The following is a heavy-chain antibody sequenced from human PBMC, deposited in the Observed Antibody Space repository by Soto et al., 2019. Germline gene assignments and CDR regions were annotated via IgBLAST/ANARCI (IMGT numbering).Heavy chain of an antibody. D-gene: IGHD3-10*01. Sequence: GSLRLSCAASGFTFSSYGMHWVRQAPGKGLEWVAVIWYDGSNKYYADSVKGRFTISRDNSKNTLYLQMNSLRAEDTAVYYCARFFRDYYYGMDVWGQGTTVTVSS. CDR1: GFTFSSYG. CDR3: ARFFRDYYYGMDV. CDR2: IWYDGSNK. J-gene: IGHJ6*02. V-gene: IGHV3-33*01.